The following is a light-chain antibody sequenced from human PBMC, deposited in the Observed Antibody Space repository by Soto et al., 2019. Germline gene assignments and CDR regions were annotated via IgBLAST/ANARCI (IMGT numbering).Light chain of an antibody. CDR3: QQSYSSPVT. J-gene: IGKJ5*01. CDR1: QSVLYSSDNRNY. Sequence: DIVMTQSPDSLAVSLGGRATITCTSSQSVLYSSDNRNYLTWYQQKPGQPPKLLIYWASTRESGVPDRFSGSGSGTDFTLTISSLQPEDSATYYCQQSYSSPVTFGQGTRLEI. CDR2: WAS. V-gene: IGKV4-1*01.